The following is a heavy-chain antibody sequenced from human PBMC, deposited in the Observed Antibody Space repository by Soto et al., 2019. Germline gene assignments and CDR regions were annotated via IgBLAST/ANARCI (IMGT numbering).Heavy chain of an antibody. CDR1: GDSVPTKSFA. D-gene: IGHD2-8*01. V-gene: IGHV6-1*01. CDR2: TYYRSKWYN. J-gene: IGHJ4*02. Sequence: SQTLSFTCVISGDSVPTKSFAWNWIRQSTSRGLEWLGRTYYRSKWYNDYAVSVKSRITISPDTSKNHFSLQLDSVTPEDTAVYYCARDKINGAFDYWGQGNLVTVXS. CDR3: ARDKINGAFDY.